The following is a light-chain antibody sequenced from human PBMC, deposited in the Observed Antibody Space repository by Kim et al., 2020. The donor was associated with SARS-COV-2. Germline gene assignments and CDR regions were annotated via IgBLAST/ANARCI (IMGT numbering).Light chain of an antibody. Sequence: GTVTLTCASSTGVVTSDYYPNWFQQKPGQAPRALIYNTSNRHSWTPARFSGSLLGGKAALTLSGVQPEDEAEYYCLLYYGGGQLWVFGGGTQLTVL. V-gene: IGLV7-43*01. J-gene: IGLJ3*02. CDR1: TGVVTSDYY. CDR3: LLYYGGGQLWV. CDR2: NTS.